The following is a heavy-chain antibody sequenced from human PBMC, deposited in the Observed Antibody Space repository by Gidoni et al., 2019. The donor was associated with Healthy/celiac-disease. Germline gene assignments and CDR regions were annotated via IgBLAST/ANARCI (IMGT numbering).Heavy chain of an antibody. CDR1: GFTFSSYS. CDR3: ARVRITMIVVVRTLAGGDAFDI. D-gene: IGHD3-22*01. CDR2: ISSSSSYI. Sequence: EVQLVESGGGLVKPGGSLRLSCAASGFTFSSYSMYWVRQAPGKGLEWVSSISSSSSYIYYADSVKGRFTISRDNAKNSLYLQMNSLRAEDTAVYYCARVRITMIVVVRTLAGGDAFDIWGQGTMVTVSS. J-gene: IGHJ3*02. V-gene: IGHV3-21*01.